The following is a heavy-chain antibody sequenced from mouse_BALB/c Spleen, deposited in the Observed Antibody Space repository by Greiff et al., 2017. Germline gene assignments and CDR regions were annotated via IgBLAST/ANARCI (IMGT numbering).Heavy chain of an antibody. CDR2: INPSNGGT. J-gene: IGHJ3*01. D-gene: IGHD2-14*01. Sequence: QVQLQQPGAELVKPGASVKLSCKASGYTFTSYYMYWVKQRPGQGLEWIGGINPSNGGTNFNEKFKSKATLTVDKSSSTAYMQLSSLTSEDSAVYYCTRTDYRYDGWFAYWGQGTLVTVSA. CDR1: GYTFTSYY. V-gene: IGHV1S81*02. CDR3: TRTDYRYDGWFAY.